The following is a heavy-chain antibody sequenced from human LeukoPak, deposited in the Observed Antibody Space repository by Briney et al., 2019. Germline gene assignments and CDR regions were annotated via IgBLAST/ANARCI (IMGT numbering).Heavy chain of an antibody. J-gene: IGHJ2*01. CDR1: GYTFTGYL. CDR2: ISPNSGDT. CDR3: VRGLTTVATWLYL. V-gene: IGHV1-2*06. Sequence: VASVKVSCTASGYTFTGYLMHWVRQAPGQGLEWMGRISPNSGDTKYAQNFQGRVTMTRDTSVSTAYMEVSRLRSDDTAVYYCVRGLTTVATWLYLWGRGTLVTVSS. D-gene: IGHD4-17*01.